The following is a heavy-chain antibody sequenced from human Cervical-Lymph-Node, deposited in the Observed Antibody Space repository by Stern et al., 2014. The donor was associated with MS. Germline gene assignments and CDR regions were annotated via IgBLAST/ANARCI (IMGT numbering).Heavy chain of an antibody. CDR1: GLSFSLYS. Sequence: EMQLVESGGGLVRPGGSLRLSCAASGLSFSLYSMNWVRQAPGKGLEWVSSISGSGSYIYYADSVKGRFTISRDNAKNSLYLQMNSLGADDTAVYYCAIPGGSSGWSGFYFDQWGQGPLVTVSS. V-gene: IGHV3-21*01. CDR3: AIPGGSSGWSGFYFDQ. CDR2: ISGSGSYI. D-gene: IGHD6-19*01. J-gene: IGHJ4*02.